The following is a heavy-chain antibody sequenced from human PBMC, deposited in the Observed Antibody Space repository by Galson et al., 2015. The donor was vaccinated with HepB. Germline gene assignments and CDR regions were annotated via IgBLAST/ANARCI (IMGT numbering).Heavy chain of an antibody. Sequence: QSGAEVTSPGESLTISCKGSGSNFGTYWIGLVRQMPGKGLEWVGVIYPGDSDTRYSQSFEGQVTISAAKSISTAFLHWSSLKASDTAMYYCARRHRHLLYWRAGYFEYWGQGALVTVSS. J-gene: IGHJ4*02. D-gene: IGHD2-2*02. CDR3: ARRHRHLLYWRAGYFEY. CDR2: IYPGDSDT. V-gene: IGHV5-51*03. CDR1: GSNFGTYW.